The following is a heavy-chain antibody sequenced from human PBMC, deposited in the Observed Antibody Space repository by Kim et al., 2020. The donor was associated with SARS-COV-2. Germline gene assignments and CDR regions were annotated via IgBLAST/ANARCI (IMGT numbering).Heavy chain of an antibody. CDR1: GFTFTGYA. J-gene: IGHJ4*02. Sequence: GGSLRLSCTTSGFTFTGYAMSWVRQAPGKGLEWVSSIGGSDGTTYYVDSVKGRFTISRDDSKSTLYLWMTSLRADDTAVYYCLKGGWGWIWDHWGQGAHVTVAS. D-gene: IGHD2-2*03. CDR2: IGGSDGTT. V-gene: IGHV3-23*01. CDR3: LKGGWGWIWDH.